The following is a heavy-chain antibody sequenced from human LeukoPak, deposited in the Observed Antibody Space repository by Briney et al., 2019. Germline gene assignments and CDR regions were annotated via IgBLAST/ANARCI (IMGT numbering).Heavy chain of an antibody. Sequence: SETLSLTCTVSGGSISSYYWSWIRQPPGKGPEWIGHIYYSGSTNYNPSLKSRVTISIDTSKNQFSLKLSAVTAADTAVYYCARQGSTSHWYFDLWGRGTLVTVSS. D-gene: IGHD6-13*01. CDR2: IYYSGST. CDR3: ARQGSTSHWYFDL. CDR1: GGSISSYY. J-gene: IGHJ2*01. V-gene: IGHV4-59*08.